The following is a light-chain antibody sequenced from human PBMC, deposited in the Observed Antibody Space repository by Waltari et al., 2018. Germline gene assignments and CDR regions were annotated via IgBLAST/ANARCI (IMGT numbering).Light chain of an antibody. CDR1: QSISKW. J-gene: IGKJ4*01. Sequence: DIRMTQSPSTLSASAGARVSISCRAIQSISKWLAWYQQKPGKAPKLLIYEASTLQSGVPSRFSGTGSGTDFTLTISSLQPDDFATYYCQQYNSYSLLTFGGGTKVEIK. CDR3: QQYNSYSLLT. V-gene: IGKV1-5*03. CDR2: EAS.